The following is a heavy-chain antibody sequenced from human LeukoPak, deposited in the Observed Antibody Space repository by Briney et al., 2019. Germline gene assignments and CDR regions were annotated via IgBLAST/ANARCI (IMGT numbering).Heavy chain of an antibody. J-gene: IGHJ4*02. D-gene: IGHD3-9*01. CDR2: ISSSSSYI. CDR3: ARAPYDILTGYSPYYFDY. Sequence: GGSLRLSCAASGFTLSSYNMNWVRQAPGKGLEWVSSISSSSSYIYYADSVKGRFTISRDNAKNSLYLQMNSLRAEGTAVYYCARAPYDILTGYSPYYFDYWGQGTLVTVSS. V-gene: IGHV3-21*06. CDR1: GFTLSSYN.